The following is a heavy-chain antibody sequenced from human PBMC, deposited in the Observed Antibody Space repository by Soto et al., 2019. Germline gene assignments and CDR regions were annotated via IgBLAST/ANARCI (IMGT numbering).Heavy chain of an antibody. Sequence: SETLSLTCAVYGGSFSGYYWNWIRQPPGKGLEWIGVFNQSGSTKHNPSLKSRVTISADTSKNLFSLKLTSMTAADTAVYYCARGRKYYDFWSGYSHPRYYFNYWGQGTLVTVSS. CDR2: FNQSGST. D-gene: IGHD3-3*01. V-gene: IGHV4-34*01. J-gene: IGHJ4*02. CDR3: ARGRKYYDFWSGYSHPRYYFNY. CDR1: GGSFSGYY.